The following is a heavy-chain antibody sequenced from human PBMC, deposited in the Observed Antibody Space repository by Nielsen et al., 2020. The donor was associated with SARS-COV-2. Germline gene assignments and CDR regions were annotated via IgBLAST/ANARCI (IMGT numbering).Heavy chain of an antibody. CDR3: ARFGIAVAGTDLDGWFDP. V-gene: IGHV4-59*01. D-gene: IGHD6-19*01. CDR2: IYYSGST. J-gene: IGHJ5*02. Sequence: SETLSLTCTVSGGSISSYYWSWIRQPPGRGLEWIGYIYYSGSTNYNPSLKSRVTISVDTSKNQFSLKLSSVTAADTAVYYCARFGIAVAGTDLDGWFDPWGQGTLVTVSS. CDR1: GGSISSYY.